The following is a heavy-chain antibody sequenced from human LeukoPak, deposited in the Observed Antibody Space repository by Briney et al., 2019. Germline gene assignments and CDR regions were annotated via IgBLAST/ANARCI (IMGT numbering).Heavy chain of an antibody. CDR3: ARGGRVKGFYGDYANWFDP. J-gene: IGHJ5*02. Sequence: PSETLSLTCTVSGGSISSDSYYWGWIRQPPGKGLEWIGEINHSGSTNYNPSLKSRVTISVDTSKNQFSLKLSSVTAADTAVYYCARGGRVKGFYGDYANWFDPWGQGTLVTVSS. CDR2: INHSGST. CDR1: GGSISSDSYY. D-gene: IGHD4-17*01. V-gene: IGHV4-39*07.